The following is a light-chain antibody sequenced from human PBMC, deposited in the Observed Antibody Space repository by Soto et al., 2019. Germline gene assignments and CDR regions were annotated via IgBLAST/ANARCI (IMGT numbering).Light chain of an antibody. CDR1: SSNIGSNA. J-gene: IGLJ2*01. CDR3: AAWDVSLNDVV. V-gene: IGLV1-44*01. Sequence: QSVLTQPPSASGTPGQRVTISCSGSSSNIGSNAVYWYQQLPGTAPTPLIYSNNQRPSGVPDRFSGSKSGTSASLAISGLQSEDEADYYCAAWDVSLNDVVFGGGTKVTVL. CDR2: SNN.